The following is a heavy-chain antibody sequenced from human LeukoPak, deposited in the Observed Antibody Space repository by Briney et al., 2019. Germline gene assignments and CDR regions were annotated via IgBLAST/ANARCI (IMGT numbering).Heavy chain of an antibody. CDR3: ARVNMTAVVTSCWGGGYWLDY. CDR1: GYTFTSYY. D-gene: IGHD4-23*01. V-gene: IGHV1-46*03. J-gene: IGHJ4*02. Sequence: GASVKVSCKASGYTFTSYYMHWVRQAPGQGLEWMGIINPSGGSTSYAQKFQGRVTMTRDTSTSTVYMELSSLRSEDTAVYYWARVNMTAVVTSCWGGGYWLDYWGQGTLVTVSS. CDR2: INPSGGST.